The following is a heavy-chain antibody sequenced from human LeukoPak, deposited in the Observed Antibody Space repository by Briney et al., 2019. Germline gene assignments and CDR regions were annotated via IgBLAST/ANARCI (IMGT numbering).Heavy chain of an antibody. CDR2: ISYDGSNK. Sequence: PGRSLRLSCAASGFTFSSYAMPWVRQAPGKGLEWVAVISYDGSNKYYADSVKGRFTISRDNSKNTLYLQMNSLRAEDTAVYYCAKGSLWFGEFSFFDYWGQGTLVTVSS. J-gene: IGHJ4*02. V-gene: IGHV3-30*04. CDR3: AKGSLWFGEFSFFDY. CDR1: GFTFSSYA. D-gene: IGHD3-10*01.